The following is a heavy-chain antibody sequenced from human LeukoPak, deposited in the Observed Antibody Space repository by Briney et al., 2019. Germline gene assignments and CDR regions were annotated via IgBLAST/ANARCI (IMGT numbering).Heavy chain of an antibody. J-gene: IGHJ6*03. CDR3: ARVVASSGYSPFYYYYYYMDV. CDR2: IKQDGSEK. CDR1: GFTFSSYW. D-gene: IGHD6-25*01. V-gene: IGHV3-7*01. Sequence: GGSLRLSCAASGFTFSSYWMSWVRQAPGKGLEWVANIKQDGSEKYYVDSVKGRFTISRGNAKNSLHLQMNSLRAEDTAVYYCARVVASSGYSPFYYYYYYMDVWGKGTTVTISS.